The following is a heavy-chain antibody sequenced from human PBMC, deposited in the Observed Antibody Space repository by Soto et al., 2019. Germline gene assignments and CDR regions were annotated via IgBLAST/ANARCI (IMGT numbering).Heavy chain of an antibody. V-gene: IGHV3-33*01. J-gene: IGHJ4*02. CDR1: GFTFSSYG. CDR3: ARDPGDLGPDY. CDR2: IWYDGSNK. Sequence: QVQLVESGGGVVQPGRSLRLSCAASGFTFSSYGMHWVRQAPGKGLEWVAVIWYDGSNKYYADSVKGRFTISRDNSKNTLYLQMNSLRAEDTAVYYCARDPGDLGPDYWGQGTLVTVSS. D-gene: IGHD7-27*01.